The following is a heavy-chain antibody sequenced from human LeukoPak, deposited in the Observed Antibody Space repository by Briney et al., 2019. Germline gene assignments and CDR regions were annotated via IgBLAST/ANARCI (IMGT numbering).Heavy chain of an antibody. CDR1: GGSFSGYY. Sequence: SETLSLTCAVYGGSFSGYYWSWIRQPPGKGLEWIGEINHSGSTNYNPSLKSRVTISVDTSKNQFSLKLSSVTTADTAVYYCARGTIFDYWGQGTLVTVSS. V-gene: IGHV4-34*01. CDR3: ARGTIFDY. CDR2: INHSGST. J-gene: IGHJ4*02.